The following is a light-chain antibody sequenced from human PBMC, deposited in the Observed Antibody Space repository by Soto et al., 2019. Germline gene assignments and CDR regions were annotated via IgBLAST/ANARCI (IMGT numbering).Light chain of an antibody. J-gene: IGKJ2*01. CDR3: LQHSDYPFT. CDR1: QGIRDA. CDR2: SAS. Sequence: DIQMTQSPSSLSASVGDRVTITCRASQGIRDALGWYQQKPGKVPKRPIYSASSLQRGVPSRFSGSGSETEFTLTINSLQPEDFATYYCLQHSDYPFTFGQGTRLEI. V-gene: IGKV1-17*01.